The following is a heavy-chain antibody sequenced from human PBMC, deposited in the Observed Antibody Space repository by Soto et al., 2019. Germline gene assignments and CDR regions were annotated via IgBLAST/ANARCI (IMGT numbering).Heavy chain of an antibody. V-gene: IGHV4-34*01. J-gene: IGHJ4*02. CDR3: ARGRRGYSSSWYDY. CDR2: INHSGST. CDR1: TGSFNGYS. Sequence: QVQLQQWGAGLLKPSETLSLTCAVYTGSFNGYSWSWIRQPPGKGLEWIGEINHSGSTNYNPSLKSRVTISVDTSKNQFSLKLSSVTAADTAVYYCARGRRGYSSSWYDYWGQGTLVTVSS. D-gene: IGHD6-13*01.